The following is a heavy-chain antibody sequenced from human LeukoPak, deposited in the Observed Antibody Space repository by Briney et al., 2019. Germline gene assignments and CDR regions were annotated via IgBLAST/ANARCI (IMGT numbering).Heavy chain of an antibody. V-gene: IGHV3-30-3*01. CDR2: ISYDGSNK. J-gene: IGHJ6*02. Sequence: GGSLRLSCAASGFTFSSYAMHWVRQAPGKGLEWVAVISYDGSNKYYADSVKGRFTISRDNSKNTLYLQMNSLRAEDTAVYYCAGAPDIVVVPAALNYYYYHGMDVWGQGTTVTVSS. D-gene: IGHD2-2*01. CDR3: AGAPDIVVVPAALNYYYYHGMDV. CDR1: GFTFSSYA.